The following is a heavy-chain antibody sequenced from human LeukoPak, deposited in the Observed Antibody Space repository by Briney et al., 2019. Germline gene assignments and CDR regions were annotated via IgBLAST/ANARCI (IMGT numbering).Heavy chain of an antibody. CDR1: GYTLSDHY. CDR2: INPRRGVT. Sequence: ASVKVSCKASGYTLSDHYIHWVRQAPGQGLEWMGWINPRRGVTNSGQKFQGRVTMTRDTSISTAYMELSRLRSDDTAVYYCARDLGGSGRRYYYYMDVWGKGTTVTISS. CDR3: ARDLGGSGRRYYYYMDV. V-gene: IGHV1-2*02. D-gene: IGHD3-10*01. J-gene: IGHJ6*03.